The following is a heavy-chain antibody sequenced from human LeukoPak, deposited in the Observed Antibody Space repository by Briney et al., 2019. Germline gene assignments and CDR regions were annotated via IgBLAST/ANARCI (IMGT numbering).Heavy chain of an antibody. CDR2: ISWNSGSI. J-gene: IGHJ3*02. V-gene: IGHV3-9*03. CDR3: AKDSSGYDSGAFDI. CDR1: GFTFDDYA. D-gene: IGHD5-12*01. Sequence: PGGSLRLSCAASGFTFDDYAMRWVRQAPGKGLEWVSGISWNSGSIGYADSVKGRFTISRDNAKNSLYLQMNSLRAEDMALYYCAKDSSGYDSGAFDIWGQGTMVTVSS.